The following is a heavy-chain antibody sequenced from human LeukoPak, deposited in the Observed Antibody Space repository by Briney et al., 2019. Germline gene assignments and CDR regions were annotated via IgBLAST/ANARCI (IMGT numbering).Heavy chain of an antibody. CDR3: ARGGFLEWLPYYYYYGMDV. J-gene: IGHJ6*02. CDR1: GGSLSSYY. CDR2: IYYSGST. V-gene: IGHV4-59*01. D-gene: IGHD3-3*01. Sequence: PSETLSLTCTVSGGSLSSYYWSWIRQPPGKGLEWIGYIYYSGSTNYNPSLKSRVTISVDTSKNQFSLKLSSVTAADTAVYYCARGGFLEWLPYYYYYGMDVWGQGTTVTVSS.